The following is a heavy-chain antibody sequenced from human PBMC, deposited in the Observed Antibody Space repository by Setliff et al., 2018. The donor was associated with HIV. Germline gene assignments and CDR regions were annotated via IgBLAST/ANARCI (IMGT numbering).Heavy chain of an antibody. Sequence: GASVKVSCKASGYTFTDYYMHGVRQAPGQGLEWMGRINTNSGGTNYAQKFQGRVTMTRDTSISTAYMELSRLRSDDTAVYYCAGVYCSGGSCFTCDYWGQGTLVTVSS. D-gene: IGHD2-15*01. CDR2: INTNSGGT. J-gene: IGHJ4*02. CDR1: GYTFTDYY. CDR3: AGVYCSGGSCFTCDY. V-gene: IGHV1-2*06.